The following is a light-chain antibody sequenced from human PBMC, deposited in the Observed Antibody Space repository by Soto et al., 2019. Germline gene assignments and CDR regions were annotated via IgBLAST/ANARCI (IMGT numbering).Light chain of an antibody. CDR1: SSDVGGYDY. V-gene: IGLV2-14*01. J-gene: IGLJ1*01. Sequence: QSVLTQPASVSGSPGQSIAISCTGTSSDVGGYDYVSWYQQQPDKAPKLMIYEVTKRPSGVSNRFSGSKSGNTASLTISGLQAGDEADYYCSSHTSGSTRVFGTGTKVTVL. CDR2: EVT. CDR3: SSHTSGSTRV.